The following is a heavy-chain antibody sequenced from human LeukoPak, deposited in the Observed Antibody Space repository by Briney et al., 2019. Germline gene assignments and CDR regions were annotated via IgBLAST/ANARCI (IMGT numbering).Heavy chain of an antibody. V-gene: IGHV3-23*01. CDR3: AKDNRRHYTSGPNPDSLH. D-gene: IGHD6-19*01. Sequence: GRSLRLSCVASGFTFSNFAMNWVRQAPGKRLEWVSSIIGRGVDTYHADSVQGRFTISRDNSKNTLYLQMNSLRVEDTAVYYCAKDNRRHYTSGPNPDSLHWGQGALVTVSS. CDR2: IIGRGVDT. J-gene: IGHJ4*02. CDR1: GFTFSNFA.